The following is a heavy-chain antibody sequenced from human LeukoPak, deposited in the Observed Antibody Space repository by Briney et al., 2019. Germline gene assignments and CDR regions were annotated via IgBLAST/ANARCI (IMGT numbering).Heavy chain of an antibody. V-gene: IGHV4-59*01. CDR2: IYYSGST. D-gene: IGHD2-2*01. J-gene: IGHJ4*02. CDR1: GGSISNYY. CDR3: ARAGGYCSSTSCEFDY. Sequence: SETLSLTCTVSGGSISNYYWSWIRQPPGKGLEWIGYIYYSGSTNYNPSLKSRVTISVDTSKNQFSLRLSSVTAADTAVYYCARAGGYCSSTSCEFDYWGQGTLVTVSS.